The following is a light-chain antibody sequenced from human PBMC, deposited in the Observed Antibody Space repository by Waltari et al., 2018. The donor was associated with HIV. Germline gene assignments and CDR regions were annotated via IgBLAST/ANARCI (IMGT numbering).Light chain of an antibody. J-gene: IGLJ1*01. CDR2: SYN. Sequence: QSVLTQPPSASGTPGPRVPIPRSGSSSHIGSNPENWYQQLPGTAPKLLIYSYNQRPSGVPDRFSGSKSGTSASLAISGLQSEDEAHYHCASWDDSLNGYVFGTGTKVTVL. V-gene: IGLV1-44*01. CDR1: SSHIGSNP. CDR3: ASWDDSLNGYV.